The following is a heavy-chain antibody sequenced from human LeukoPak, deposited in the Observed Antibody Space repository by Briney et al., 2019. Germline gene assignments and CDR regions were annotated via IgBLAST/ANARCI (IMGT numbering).Heavy chain of an antibody. Sequence: GRSLRLSCAASGITFSSYGMHWVRQAPGKGLEWVAVIWNDGSNKYYADSVKGRFTISRDNSKNTLYLQMNSPRAEDTAVYYCARVYCSGGSCYGPFDYWGQGTLVTVSS. CDR2: IWNDGSNK. CDR3: ARVYCSGGSCYGPFDY. D-gene: IGHD2-15*01. CDR1: GITFSSYG. V-gene: IGHV3-33*01. J-gene: IGHJ4*02.